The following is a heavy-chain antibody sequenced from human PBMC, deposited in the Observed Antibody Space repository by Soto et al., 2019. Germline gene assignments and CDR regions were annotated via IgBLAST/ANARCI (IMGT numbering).Heavy chain of an antibody. J-gene: IGHJ4*02. V-gene: IGHV4-59*08. Sequence: SETLSLTCTVSGGSISSYYWSWIRQPPGKGLEWIWYIYYSGSTNYNPSLKSRVTMSVDTSKNQFSLKLSSVTAADTAVYYCARLGFGELLIDYWGQGTLVTVSS. D-gene: IGHD3-10*01. CDR3: ARLGFGELLIDY. CDR2: IYYSGST. CDR1: GGSISSYY.